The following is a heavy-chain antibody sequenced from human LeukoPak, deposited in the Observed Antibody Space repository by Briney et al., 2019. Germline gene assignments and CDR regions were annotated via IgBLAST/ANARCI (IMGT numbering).Heavy chain of an antibody. V-gene: IGHV4-59*01. Sequence: PSETLSLTCTVPGDSISSYYWSWIRQPPGKGLGWVGYIYYSGSTNYNPSLKSRVTISVDTSKNQFSLKLSSVTAADTAVYYCARVGGSGSYYQYYFDYWGQGTLVTVSS. D-gene: IGHD3-10*01. CDR3: ARVGGSGSYYQYYFDY. CDR2: IYYSGST. J-gene: IGHJ4*02. CDR1: GDSISSYY.